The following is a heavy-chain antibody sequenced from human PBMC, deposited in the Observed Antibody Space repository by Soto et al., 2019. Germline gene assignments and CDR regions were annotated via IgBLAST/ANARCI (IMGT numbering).Heavy chain of an antibody. CDR3: AKDPLWRGLFERDHFDY. V-gene: IGHV3-23*01. CDR1: GFTFSSYA. CDR2: ISGSGGST. Sequence: EVQLLESGGGLVQPGGSLRLSCAASGFTFSSYAMSWVRQAPGKGLEWVSAISGSGGSTYYADSVKGRFTISRDNSKNTLYLQMNSLRAEDTDVYYCAKDPLWRGLFERDHFDYWGQGTLVTVSS. J-gene: IGHJ4*02. D-gene: IGHD3-3*01.